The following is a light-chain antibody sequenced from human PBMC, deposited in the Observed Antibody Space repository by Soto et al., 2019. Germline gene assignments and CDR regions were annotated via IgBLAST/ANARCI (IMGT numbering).Light chain of an antibody. CDR1: QSVRSNS. CDR3: QQYACSPPT. V-gene: IGKV3-20*01. Sequence: EIAVTQSPGTLSLSPGERATLSCRASQSVRSNSLAWFQQKPGQAPRLLIYGASSRASCIPVRFTGSGSGADFTLTITRLEPEYFAVYFCQQYACSPPTFGQGTDVGIK. J-gene: IGKJ1*01. CDR2: GAS.